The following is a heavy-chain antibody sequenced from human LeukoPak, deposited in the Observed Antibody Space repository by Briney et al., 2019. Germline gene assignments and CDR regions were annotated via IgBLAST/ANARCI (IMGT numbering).Heavy chain of an antibody. CDR1: GFTFGSYS. Sequence: PGGSLRLSCAVSGFTFGSYSMNWVRQAPGEGLEWVSSISSSSSYIYYADSVKGRFTISRDNAKNSLYLQMNSLRAEDTAVYYCVRDGSGSLDYWGQGTLVTVSS. D-gene: IGHD3-10*01. CDR2: ISSSSSYI. J-gene: IGHJ4*02. V-gene: IGHV3-21*01. CDR3: VRDGSGSLDY.